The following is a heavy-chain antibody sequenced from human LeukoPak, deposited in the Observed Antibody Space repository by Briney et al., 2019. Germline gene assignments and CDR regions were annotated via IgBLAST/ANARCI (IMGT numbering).Heavy chain of an antibody. D-gene: IGHD1-14*01. CDR1: GFTFNNYE. V-gene: IGHV3-13*01. Sequence: QSGGSLRLSCAASGFTFNNYEMHWVRQTAGKGVEWVSAVGIAGDTFYAGSVKGRFSISRDNAESSLFLQMNSLRAGDTAVYYCAREGRMGTADAFDVWGQGTMVTVSS. CDR3: AREGRMGTADAFDV. CDR2: VGIAGDT. J-gene: IGHJ3*01.